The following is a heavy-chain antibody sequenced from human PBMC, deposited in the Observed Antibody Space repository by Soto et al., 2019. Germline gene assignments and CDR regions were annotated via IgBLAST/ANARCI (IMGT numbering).Heavy chain of an antibody. CDR3: ARVRIVGATSYYYYYYGMDV. Sequence: QVQLQESGPGLVKPSETLSLTCTVSGGSISSYYWSWIRQPPGKGLEWIGYIDYSWSTNYNPSLKSRVTISVDTSKNQFSLKLSSVTAADTAVYYCARVRIVGATSYYYYYYGMDVWGQGTTVTVSS. CDR2: IDYSWST. D-gene: IGHD1-26*01. CDR1: GGSISSYY. J-gene: IGHJ6*02. V-gene: IGHV4-59*01.